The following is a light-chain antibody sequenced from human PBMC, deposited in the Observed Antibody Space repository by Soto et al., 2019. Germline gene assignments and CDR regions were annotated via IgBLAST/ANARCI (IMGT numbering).Light chain of an antibody. CDR1: SGHSRYA. CDR2: FDSDGTH. Sequence: QLVLTQSPSASASLGASVKLTCTLSSGHSRYAIAWHQQQPEKGPRYLMKFDSDGTHTKGDGIPDRFSGSSSGAERYLTISSPQSGGGAEYFWQTWEHGPVGFGGGTKLTVL. CDR3: QTWEHGPVG. J-gene: IGLJ2*01. V-gene: IGLV4-69*01.